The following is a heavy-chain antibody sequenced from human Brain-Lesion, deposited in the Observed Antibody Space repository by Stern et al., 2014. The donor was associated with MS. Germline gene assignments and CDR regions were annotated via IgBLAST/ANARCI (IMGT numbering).Heavy chain of an antibody. D-gene: IGHD2-8*01. J-gene: IGHJ5*02. V-gene: IGHV4-31*03. CDR3: ARVGVYVQTGWFDP. CDR2: IHYSGST. CDR1: GSSISSGGYY. Sequence: VHLVESGPGLVKPSQTLSLTCTVSGSSISSGGYYWSWIRQHPGKGLEWIGYIHYSGSTYYNSALKSRVTISRDTSKNQFSLNLNSVTAADTAVYYCARVGVYVQTGWFDPWGQGALVTVSS.